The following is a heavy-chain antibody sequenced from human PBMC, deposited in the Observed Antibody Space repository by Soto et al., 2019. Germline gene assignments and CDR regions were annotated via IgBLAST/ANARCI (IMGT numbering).Heavy chain of an antibody. V-gene: IGHV3-21*01. CDR2: ISSSSSYI. Sequence: EVQLVESGGCLVKPGGSLRLSCAASGFTFSSYSMNWVRQAPGKGLEWVSSISSSSSYIYYADSVKGRFTISRDNAKNSLYLQMNSLRAEDTAVYYCARGAYFFDYWGQGTLVTVSS. CDR3: ARGAYFFDY. CDR1: GFTFSSYS. D-gene: IGHD3-16*01. J-gene: IGHJ4*02.